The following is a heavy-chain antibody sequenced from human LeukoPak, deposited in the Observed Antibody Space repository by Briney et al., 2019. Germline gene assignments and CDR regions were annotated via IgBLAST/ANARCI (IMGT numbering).Heavy chain of an antibody. CDR1: GYSISSGYY. J-gene: IGHJ5*02. CDR3: ARDETGYSRRGRWIDP. CDR2: IYHSGST. V-gene: IGHV4-38-2*02. Sequence: SETLSLTCTVSGYSISSGYYWGWIRQPPGKGLEWIGSIYHSGSTYYNPSLKSRVTISVDTSKNQFSLKLSSVTAADTAVYYCARDETGYSRRGRWIDPWGQGTLVTVSS. D-gene: IGHD6-13*01.